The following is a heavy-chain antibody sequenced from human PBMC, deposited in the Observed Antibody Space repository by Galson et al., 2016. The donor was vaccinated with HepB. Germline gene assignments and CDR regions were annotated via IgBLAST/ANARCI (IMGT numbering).Heavy chain of an antibody. V-gene: IGHV3-11*01. Sequence: SLRLSCAASGFTFSDYFMTWIRQAPGKGLEWVSYITASGSTIYYADSVKGRFTISRDNTKNSLYLQMNSLRADDTAVYYCARDSATSDLDYWGQGTLVTVSS. J-gene: IGHJ4*02. CDR3: ARDSATSDLDY. CDR2: ITASGSTI. D-gene: IGHD2-2*01. CDR1: GFTFSDYF.